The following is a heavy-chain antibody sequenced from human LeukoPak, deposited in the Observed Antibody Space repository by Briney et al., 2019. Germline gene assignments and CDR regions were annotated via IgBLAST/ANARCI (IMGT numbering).Heavy chain of an antibody. D-gene: IGHD3-22*01. Sequence: GGSLRLSCAASGFTFSTYAMSWVRQAPGKGLEWVSVIYSGGSTYYADSVKGRFTISRDNSKNTLYLQMNSLRAEDTAVYYCASNYYDSSGYWVYWGQGTLVTVSP. J-gene: IGHJ4*02. CDR2: IYSGGST. CDR1: GFTFSTYA. V-gene: IGHV3-53*01. CDR3: ASNYYDSSGYWVY.